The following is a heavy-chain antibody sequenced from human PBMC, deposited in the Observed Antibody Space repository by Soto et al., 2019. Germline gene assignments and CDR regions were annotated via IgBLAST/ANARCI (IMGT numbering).Heavy chain of an antibody. CDR3: EKDRGGDCPAHRCYFGAEY. V-gene: IGHV3-30*18. Sequence: VQMVESGGGVVQPGKSLRLSCETSGFTFKFYGMHWVRQAPGKGLECVAVISHDGNTHYYADSVKGRFTISRDNSKNTLYLLMNSLRLDDSSTYYCEKDRGGDCPAHRCYFGAEYWGQGALVTVSS. CDR2: ISHDGNTH. D-gene: IGHD2-2*01. CDR1: GFTFKFYG. J-gene: IGHJ4*02.